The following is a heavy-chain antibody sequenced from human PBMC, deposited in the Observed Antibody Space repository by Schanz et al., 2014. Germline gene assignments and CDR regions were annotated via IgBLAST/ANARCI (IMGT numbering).Heavy chain of an antibody. D-gene: IGHD3-10*01. V-gene: IGHV4-59*12. CDR1: GDSISNYY. CDR3: ARGGQGFGEPHQRLFEY. J-gene: IGHJ4*02. CDR2: IYDSGNT. Sequence: QVQLHESGPGLVKPSETLSLTCTVSGDSISNYYWTWIRQPPGKGLEWIGEIYDSGNTNYNPSLKSGVTMSVDDSKNQFPLQLTSGTAADTAVYYCARGGQGFGEPHQRLFEYWGPGTLVTVSS.